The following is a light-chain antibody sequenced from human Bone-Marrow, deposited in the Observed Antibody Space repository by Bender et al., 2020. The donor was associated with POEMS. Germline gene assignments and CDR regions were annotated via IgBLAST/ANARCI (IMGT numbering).Light chain of an antibody. CDR2: QAT. CDR3: QAWDTYSVI. V-gene: IGLV3-1*01. J-gene: IGLJ2*01. Sequence: SYEVTQPPSVSVSPGQTASITCPGDDLGDKYVAWYQQKLGQSPVLVIYQATKRPSGIPERFSGSNSGNTATLTISGTQAMDEADYYCQAWDTYSVIFGGGTKLTVL. CDR1: DLGDKY.